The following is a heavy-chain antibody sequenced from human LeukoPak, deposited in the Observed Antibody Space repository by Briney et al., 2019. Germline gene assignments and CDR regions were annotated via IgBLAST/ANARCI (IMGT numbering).Heavy chain of an antibody. CDR1: GFTFNYYW. CDR3: VKEPLEEYGSGFFDV. D-gene: IGHD3-10*01. V-gene: IGHV3-23*01. Sequence: GGSLRLSCAASGFTFNYYWMNWVRQAPGKGLEWVSAISDRGTGTYYADSVKGRFTISRDNSENTLYLQMNSLRAEDTAVYYCVKEPLEEYGSGFFDVWGQGTMVTVSS. CDR2: ISDRGTGT. J-gene: IGHJ3*01.